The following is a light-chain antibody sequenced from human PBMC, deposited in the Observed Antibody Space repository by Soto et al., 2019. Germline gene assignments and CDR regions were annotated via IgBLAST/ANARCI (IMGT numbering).Light chain of an antibody. Sequence: VLTQPPSVSAAPGQKVTISCAGSSSNIGGNSVSWYQQLPGTAPKLLIYDDNKRPSGIPDRFSGSKSGTSATLGITGFQTGDEADYYCGSWDSSLSAYVFGTGTKVTVL. V-gene: IGLV1-51*01. CDR3: GSWDSSLSAYV. J-gene: IGLJ1*01. CDR2: DDN. CDR1: SSNIGGNS.